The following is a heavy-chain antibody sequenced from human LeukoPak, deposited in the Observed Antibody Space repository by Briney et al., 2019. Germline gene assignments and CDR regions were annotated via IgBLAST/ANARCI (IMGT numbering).Heavy chain of an antibody. CDR1: GYTFTGYY. Sequence: ASVTVSFKASGYTFTGYYMHWVRQAPGQGLEWMGWINPNSGGTNYAQKFQGRATMTRNTSISTAYMELSSLRSEDTAVYYCARDPTGYCSGGSCYSGHYWGQGTLVTVSS. V-gene: IGHV1-2*02. D-gene: IGHD2-15*01. CDR3: ARDPTGYCSGGSCYSGHY. J-gene: IGHJ4*02. CDR2: INPNSGGT.